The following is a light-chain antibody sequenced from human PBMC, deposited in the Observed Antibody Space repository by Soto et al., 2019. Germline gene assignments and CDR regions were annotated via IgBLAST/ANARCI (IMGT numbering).Light chain of an antibody. CDR2: EVI. V-gene: IGLV2-23*02. CDR3: CSFAGSSTLV. Sequence: QSALTQPASVSGSPGQSITISCTGTSSDVGSYNLVSWYQQHPGKAPQLMIYEVIKRPSGVSNRFSGSKSGNTASLTISGLQAEDEADYYCCSFAGSSTLVFGGVTKLTVL. J-gene: IGLJ3*02. CDR1: SSDVGSYNL.